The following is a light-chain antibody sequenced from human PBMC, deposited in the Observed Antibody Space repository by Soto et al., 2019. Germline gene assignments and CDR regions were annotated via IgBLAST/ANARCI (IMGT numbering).Light chain of an antibody. J-gene: IGKJ1*01. CDR2: RAS. CDR3: QQYGRSPPT. V-gene: IGKV3-20*01. CDR1: QSVSSSY. Sequence: EIVLTQSPGILSLSPGERATLSCRASQSVSSSYLAWYQQKPGQAPTLLIYRASSRVTGIPDRFSGSGSGTDFALTVSRLEPEDFAVYYCQQYGRSPPTCGQGTKVEIK.